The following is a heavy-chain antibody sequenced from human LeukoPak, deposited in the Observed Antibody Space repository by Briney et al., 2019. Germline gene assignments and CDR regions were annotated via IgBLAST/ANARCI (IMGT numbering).Heavy chain of an antibody. D-gene: IGHD4-11*01. CDR2: ISGSSETI. CDR3: ARTPPTAGLTTIGMGSDY. Sequence: GGSLRLSCAASGFTFSTYSMNWVRQAPGKGLEWVSYISGSSETIYYADSVKGRFTISRDNAKNSLYLQMNSLRDEDTAVYYCARTPPTAGLTTIGMGSDYWGQGTLVTVSS. CDR1: GFTFSTYS. J-gene: IGHJ4*02. V-gene: IGHV3-48*02.